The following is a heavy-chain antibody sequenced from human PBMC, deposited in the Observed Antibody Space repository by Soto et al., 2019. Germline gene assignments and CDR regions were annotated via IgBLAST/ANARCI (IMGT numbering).Heavy chain of an antibody. D-gene: IGHD2-21*02. CDR1: GVTFSMYS. V-gene: IGHV3-7*03. CDR2: IPQDGVDG. CDR3: ARDHLILPAHDFFYGSDV. Sequence: GGSLRLSCEVAGVTFSMYSMSWVRLSPGKGLEWVAKIPQDGVDGHYADSVKGRFTISRDNGKNSLYLQLNNLRAEDTAVYYCARDHLILPAHDFFYGSDVWGRGATVTVSS. J-gene: IGHJ6*02.